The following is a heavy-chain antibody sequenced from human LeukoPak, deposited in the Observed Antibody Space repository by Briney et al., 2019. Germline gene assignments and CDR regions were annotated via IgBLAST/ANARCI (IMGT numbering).Heavy chain of an antibody. CDR1: GYTFTSYY. CDR2: MNPNSGNT. J-gene: IGHJ6*03. D-gene: IGHD3-10*01. Sequence: ASVKVSCKASGYTFTSYYMHWVRQATGQGLEWMGWMNPNSGNTGYAQKFQGRVTMTRNTSISTAYMELSSLRSEDTAVYYCARAGSPNYYGSGSYSYYYYYMDVWGKGTTVTISS. V-gene: IGHV1-8*02. CDR3: ARAGSPNYYGSGSYSYYYYYMDV.